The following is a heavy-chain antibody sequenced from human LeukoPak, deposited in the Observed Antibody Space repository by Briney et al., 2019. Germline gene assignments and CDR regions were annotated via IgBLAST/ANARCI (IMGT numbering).Heavy chain of an antibody. CDR3: AKDQYDYGDYHPLPLGFDP. CDR1: GFTFSSYS. J-gene: IGHJ5*02. Sequence: DPGRSLRLSCAASGFTFSSYSMNWVRQAPGKGLEWVSSISGSSSYIYYADSVKGRFTISRHNAKNSLYLQMNSLRAEDTAVYYCAKDQYDYGDYHPLPLGFDPWGQGTLVTVSS. V-gene: IGHV3-21*01. D-gene: IGHD4-17*01. CDR2: ISGSSSYI.